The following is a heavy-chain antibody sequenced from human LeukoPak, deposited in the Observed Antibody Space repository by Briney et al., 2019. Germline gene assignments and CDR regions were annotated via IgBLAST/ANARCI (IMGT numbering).Heavy chain of an antibody. CDR2: INPDKGDT. V-gene: IGHV1-2*02. Sequence: ASVKVSCKASGYRFTGYYIHWVRQAPGQGLEWMGCINPDKGDTLYAQKLHDRVSMIRDTSVNTAYMELSSLTSDDTAVYYCAKDSELFYYGFGTDYWGQGTPVTVSS. CDR3: AKDSELFYYGFGTDY. CDR1: GYRFTGYY. J-gene: IGHJ4*02. D-gene: IGHD3-10*01.